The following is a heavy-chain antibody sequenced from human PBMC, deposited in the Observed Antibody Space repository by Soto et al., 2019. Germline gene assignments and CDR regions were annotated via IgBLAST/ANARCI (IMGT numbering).Heavy chain of an antibody. J-gene: IGHJ4*02. CDR2: INWASGDI. CDR3: PKDTAPVFYDANGHLDY. CDR1: GISFDDYA. D-gene: IGHD2-8*01. V-gene: IGHV3-9*01. Sequence: VQLVESGGDLVQPGRSRRLSGVVSGISFDDYAMHWVRQVPGKGLEWVSGINWASGDIGYADSVKGRFTISRDNAKNTLYIQMNSLRTEDTALYYCPKDTAPVFYDANGHLDYWRQGTPDTVSS.